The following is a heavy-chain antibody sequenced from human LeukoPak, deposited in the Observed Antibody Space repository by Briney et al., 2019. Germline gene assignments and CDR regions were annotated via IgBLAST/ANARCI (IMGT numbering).Heavy chain of an antibody. CDR1: GGSISSTNW. Sequence: SGTLSLTCGVSGGSISSTNWWTWVRQPPGEGLEWIGEVHLSGRTNYNPSLESRVTMSIDMSENHISLKLTSVTAADTAVYYCAREGGPYRPLDYSGQGTLVTVSS. J-gene: IGHJ4*02. V-gene: IGHV4-4*02. CDR3: AREGGPYRPLDY. CDR2: VHLSGRT.